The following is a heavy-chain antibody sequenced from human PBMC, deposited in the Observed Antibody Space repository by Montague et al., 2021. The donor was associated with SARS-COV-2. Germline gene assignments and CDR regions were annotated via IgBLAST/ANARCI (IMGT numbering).Heavy chain of an antibody. V-gene: IGHV4-31*03. J-gene: IGHJ3*02. CDR1: GGSISSGSYY. D-gene: IGHD3-22*01. CDR2: IYYSGST. CDR3: ARAATITMIVVVIDAFDX. Sequence: TLSLTCSVSGGSISSGSYYWSWIRQHPGKGLEWIGYIYYSGSTYYNPSLKSRVTISVDTSKNQFSLKLRSVTAADTAVYYCARAATITMIVVVIDAFDXWGQGTMVTVSS.